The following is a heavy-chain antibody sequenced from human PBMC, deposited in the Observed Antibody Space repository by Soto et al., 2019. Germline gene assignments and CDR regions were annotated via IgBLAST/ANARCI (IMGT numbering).Heavy chain of an antibody. D-gene: IGHD1-26*01. Sequence: GASVKVSCKASGYTFTSYDINWVRQATGQGLEWMGWMNPNSGNTGYAQKFQGRVTMTRNTSISTAYMELSSLRSEDTAVYYCARGRPREPDFDYWGQGTLVTVSS. CDR1: GYTFTSYD. CDR3: ARGRPREPDFDY. V-gene: IGHV1-8*01. J-gene: IGHJ4*02. CDR2: MNPNSGNT.